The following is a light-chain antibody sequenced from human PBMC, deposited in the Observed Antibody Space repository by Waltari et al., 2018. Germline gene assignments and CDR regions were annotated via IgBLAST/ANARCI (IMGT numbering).Light chain of an antibody. CDR2: GVS. Sequence: DIVMTQTPLFLPVTPGEPASISCRSSLSLLHSNGNTYLYWYLQKPGQPPRLLVYGVSNRFSGVPDRFSGSGSGTDFTLTISRVEAEDVGVYYCMQTLQTPLTFGGGTRVEIK. CDR3: MQTLQTPLT. CDR1: LSLLHSNGNTY. J-gene: IGKJ4*01. V-gene: IGKV2D-29*01.